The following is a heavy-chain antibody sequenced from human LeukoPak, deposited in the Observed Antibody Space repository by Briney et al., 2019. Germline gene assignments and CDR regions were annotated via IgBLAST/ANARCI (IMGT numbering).Heavy chain of an antibody. V-gene: IGHV3-74*01. CDR3: ATKQWLAPPPDS. Sequence: GGSLTLSCAASGFTFSKYCMLWVRQAPGKGLESVSRINTDGTVTNYADSVKGRFIVSRDNADNTILLQMNSVRDEDTAVYYCATKQWLAPPPDSWGQGTPVTVSS. CDR1: GFTFSKYC. D-gene: IGHD6-19*01. J-gene: IGHJ4*02. CDR2: INTDGTVT.